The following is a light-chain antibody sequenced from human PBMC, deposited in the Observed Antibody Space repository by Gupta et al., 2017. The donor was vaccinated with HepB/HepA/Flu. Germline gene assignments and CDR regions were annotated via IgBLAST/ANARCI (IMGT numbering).Light chain of an antibody. CDR3: KQAYHTPRT. J-gene: IGKJ4*01. CDR1: QSLLHSNRYNY. CDR2: LGS. Sequence: DHVMDPSPLPPPVTPGEQAYIPCRSSQSLLHSNRYNYLNWYLQKPGQSPQLLIYLGSSRASGVPYRFSGSGSGTDFTLNISEVEAEDVGFFFCKQAYHTPRTFGEGTKVEIK. V-gene: IGKV2-28*01.